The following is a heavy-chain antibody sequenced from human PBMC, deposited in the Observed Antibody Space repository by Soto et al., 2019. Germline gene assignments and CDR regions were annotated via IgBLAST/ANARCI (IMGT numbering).Heavy chain of an antibody. D-gene: IGHD3-10*01. CDR1: GFAVSSNY. CDR2: IYSGGST. V-gene: IGHV3-53*05. J-gene: IGHJ4*02. Sequence: GGSLRLSCVASGFAVSSNYMSWVRQPPGKGLEWVSVIYSGGSTYYADSVKARFTISRDNSKNTVYLQMNSLRAEDTAVYYCAKDRDNFGSGSQIVYWGQGTLVTVSS. CDR3: AKDRDNFGSGSQIVY.